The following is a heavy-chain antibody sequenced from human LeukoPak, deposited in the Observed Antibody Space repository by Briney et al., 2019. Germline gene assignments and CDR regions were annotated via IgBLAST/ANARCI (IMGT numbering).Heavy chain of an antibody. CDR3: AREGGSSRFWFDP. CDR2: IYYSGST. D-gene: IGHD3-16*01. CDR1: GGSISSGDYY. J-gene: IGHJ5*02. Sequence: SETLSLTCTVSGGSISSGDYYWSWIRQPPGKGLEWIGYIYYSGSTYYNPSLKSRVTISVDRSKNQFSLKLSSVTAADTAVYYCAREGGSSRFWFDPWGQGTLVTVSS. V-gene: IGHV4-30-4*01.